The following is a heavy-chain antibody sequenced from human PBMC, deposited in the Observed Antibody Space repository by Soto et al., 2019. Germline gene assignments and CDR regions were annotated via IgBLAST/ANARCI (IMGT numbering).Heavy chain of an antibody. V-gene: IGHV4-34*01. CDR1: CWSLSCHY. Sequence: VQLQQGGAGLFKPSETLSPTFAGYCWSLSCHYLGWIRQSPGKGLGLIGEINYSGSTNYNPSLKSRITISVDTSKKEFYLKLSSVTAADTAIYYCACYARDYWGQGTLVTVSS. CDR3: ACYARDY. CDR2: INYSGST. D-gene: IGHD2-15*01. J-gene: IGHJ4*02.